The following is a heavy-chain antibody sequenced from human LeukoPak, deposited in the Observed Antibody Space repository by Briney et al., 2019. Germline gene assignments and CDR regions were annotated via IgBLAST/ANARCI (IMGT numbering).Heavy chain of an antibody. V-gene: IGHV4-59*01. CDR2: IYYSGST. D-gene: IGHD5-18*01. CDR1: GGSISSYY. J-gene: IGHJ2*01. Sequence: SETLSLTYTVSGGSISSYYWSWIRQPPGKGLEWIGYIYYSGSTNYNPSLKSRVTISVDTSKNQFSPKLSSVTAADTAVYYCARERGYSSPKRSWYFDLWGRGTLVTVSS. CDR3: ARERGYSSPKRSWYFDL.